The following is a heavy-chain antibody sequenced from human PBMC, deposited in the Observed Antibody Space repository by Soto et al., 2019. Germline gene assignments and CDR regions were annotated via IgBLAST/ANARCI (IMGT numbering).Heavy chain of an antibody. D-gene: IGHD3-16*01. CDR3: ARSQRGRTAFTFDY. CDR2: IYYSGTT. J-gene: IGHJ4*02. V-gene: IGHV4-61*01. CDR1: GDSVSNDSYY. Sequence: SETLSLTCAVSGDSVSNDSYYWSWIRQPPGKGLEWIGYIYYSGTTNYNSYLKSRLSLSVDMSKNQFSLKLASVTAADTAVYFCARSQRGRTAFTFDYWGQGALVTVSS.